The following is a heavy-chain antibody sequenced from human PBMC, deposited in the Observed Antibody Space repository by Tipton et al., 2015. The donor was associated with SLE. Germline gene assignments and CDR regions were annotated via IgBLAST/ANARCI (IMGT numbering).Heavy chain of an antibody. V-gene: IGHV3-7*03. CDR3: ARDGVAVPGPYFEY. CDR2: INQDGSET. Sequence: GSLRLSCSLSGFTFSTYWVSWVRQAPGKGLEWVANINQDGSETYSVNSVKGRFTISRDNTKNSLYLQMNSLRAEDTAVYYCARDGVAVPGPYFEYWGQGTLVTVSS. CDR1: GFTFSTYW. J-gene: IGHJ4*02. D-gene: IGHD6-19*01.